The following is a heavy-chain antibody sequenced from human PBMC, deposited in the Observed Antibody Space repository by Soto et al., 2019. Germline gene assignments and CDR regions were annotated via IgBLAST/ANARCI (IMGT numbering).Heavy chain of an antibody. V-gene: IGHV3-23*01. CDR3: AKDRIAYSSGWRGAFDI. D-gene: IGHD6-19*01. Sequence: PGGSLRLSCAASGFTFSSYAMSWVRQAPGKGLEWVSAISGSGGSTYYADSVKGRFTVSRDNSKNTLYLQMNSLRAEDTAVYYCAKDRIAYSSGWRGAFDIWGQGTMVTVSS. CDR2: ISGSGGST. CDR1: GFTFSSYA. J-gene: IGHJ3*02.